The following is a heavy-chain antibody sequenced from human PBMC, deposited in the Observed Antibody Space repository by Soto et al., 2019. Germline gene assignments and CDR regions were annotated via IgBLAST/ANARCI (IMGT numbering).Heavy chain of an antibody. D-gene: IGHD5-12*01. CDR2: ISAYNGNT. CDR1: GYTFTSYG. Sequence: QVQLVQSGAEVKKPGASVKVSCKASGYTFTSYGISWVRQAPGQGLEWMGWISAYNGNTNYAQKLQGRVTMTTDTSTSTAYMELSSLRSDDTAVYYCARVYSGYDSSPYSWFDPWGQGTLVTVSS. CDR3: ARVYSGYDSSPYSWFDP. J-gene: IGHJ5*02. V-gene: IGHV1-18*01.